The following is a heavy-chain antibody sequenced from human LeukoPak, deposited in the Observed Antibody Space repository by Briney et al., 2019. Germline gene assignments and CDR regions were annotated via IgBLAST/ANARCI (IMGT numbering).Heavy chain of an antibody. J-gene: IGHJ5*02. Sequence: SETLSHTCTVSGGSISSGSYYWSWIRQPAGKGPEWIGRIYTSGSTNYDPSLKSRVTISVDTSKNQFSLKLSSVTAADTAVYYCARDEYYYDSSGYYYWFDPWGQGTLVTVSS. CDR3: ARDEYYYDSSGYYYWFDP. CDR1: GGSISSGSYY. CDR2: IYTSGST. V-gene: IGHV4-61*02. D-gene: IGHD3-22*01.